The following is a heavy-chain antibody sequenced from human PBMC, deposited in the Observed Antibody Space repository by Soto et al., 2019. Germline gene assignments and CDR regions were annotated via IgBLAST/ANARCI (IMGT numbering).Heavy chain of an antibody. CDR3: ARALWFGELFFDY. CDR1: GFTFSNYW. J-gene: IGHJ4*02. V-gene: IGHV3-74*01. Sequence: EVQLVVSGGGLVQPGGSLRLSCAASGFTFSNYWMHWVRQAPGKGLVWVSHINSDESNTTYADSVKGRFTISRDNAKNTLYLQMNSLRGEDTAVYYCARALWFGELFFDYWCQGALVTVSS. CDR2: INSDESNT. D-gene: IGHD3-10*01.